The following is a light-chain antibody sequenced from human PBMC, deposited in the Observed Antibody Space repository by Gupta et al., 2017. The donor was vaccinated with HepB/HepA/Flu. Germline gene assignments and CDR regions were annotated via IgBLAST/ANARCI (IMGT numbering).Light chain of an antibody. J-gene: IGKJ2*01. CDR2: KAS. CDR3: QQYNSYPYT. Sequence: IHMTHSPSTLSALVGDRVTITCRASQSISSWLAWYQQKPGKAPKLLIYKASSLESGVPSRFSGSGSGTEFTLTISSLQPDDFATYYCQQYNSYPYTFGQGTKLEIK. CDR1: QSISSW. V-gene: IGKV1-5*03.